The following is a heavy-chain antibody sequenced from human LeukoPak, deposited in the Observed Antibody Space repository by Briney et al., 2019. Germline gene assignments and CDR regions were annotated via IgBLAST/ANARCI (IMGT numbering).Heavy chain of an antibody. V-gene: IGHV4-31*03. CDR3: ARDSQAYFDY. J-gene: IGHJ4*02. CDR1: GSSISSGGYY. Sequence: SETLSLTCTVSGSSISSGGYYWSWIRQHPGKGLEWIGYIYYSGSTYYNPSLKSRVTISVDTSKNQFSLKLSSVTAADTAVYYCARDSQAYFDYWGQGTLVTVSS. CDR2: IYYSGST.